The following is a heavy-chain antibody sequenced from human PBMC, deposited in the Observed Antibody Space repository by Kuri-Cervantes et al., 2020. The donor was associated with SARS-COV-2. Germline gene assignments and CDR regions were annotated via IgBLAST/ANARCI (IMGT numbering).Heavy chain of an antibody. V-gene: IGHV3-23*01. J-gene: IGHJ4*02. CDR1: RFTFNKYD. CDR3: ASVSTMGVSLD. D-gene: IGHD5-24*01. Sequence: GESLKISCAASRFTFNKYDLIWVRQAPGKGLEWVSSIRTSGGDTNYADSLKGRFTISRDNSKNTLYLQMNSLRVEDTAVYYCASVSTMGVSLDWGQGTLVTVSS. CDR2: IRTSGGDT.